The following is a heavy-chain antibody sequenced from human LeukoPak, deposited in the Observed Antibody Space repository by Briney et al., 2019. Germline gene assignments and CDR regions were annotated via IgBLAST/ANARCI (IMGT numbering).Heavy chain of an antibody. CDR1: GFTFSSYS. CDR2: ISSSSSYI. D-gene: IGHD6-6*01. CDR3: AKGSIAALTGSNWFDP. V-gene: IGHV3-21*04. J-gene: IGHJ5*02. Sequence: GGSLRLSCAASGFTFSSYSMNWVRQAPGKGLEWVSSISSSSSYIYYADSVKGRFTISRDNAKNSLYLQMNSLRAEDTALYYCAKGSIAALTGSNWFDPWGQGTLVTVSS.